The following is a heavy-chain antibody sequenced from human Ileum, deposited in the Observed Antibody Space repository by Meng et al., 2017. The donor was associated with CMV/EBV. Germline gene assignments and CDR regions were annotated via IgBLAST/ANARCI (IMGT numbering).Heavy chain of an antibody. Sequence: GGSLRLSCTASRFTFSGSTIHWVRQASGNGLEWLGRIKTRSNNYATAYGASVQGRFTIYRDDSKNTAYLQMIGLKTEDTAVYYCSRRWEGLGNYYFEWGPGTLVTVSS. V-gene: IGHV3-73*01. J-gene: IGHJ4*02. CDR1: RFTFSGST. D-gene: IGHD3/OR15-3a*01. CDR2: IKTRSNNYAT. CDR3: SRRWEGLGNYYFE.